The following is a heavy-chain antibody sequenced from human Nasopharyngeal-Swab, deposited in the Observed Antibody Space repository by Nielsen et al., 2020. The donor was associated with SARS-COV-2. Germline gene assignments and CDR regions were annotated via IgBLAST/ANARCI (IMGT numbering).Heavy chain of an antibody. CDR3: VRASRAWS. J-gene: IGHJ5*02. CDR2: IGGGGSPI. V-gene: IGHV3-48*03. Sequence: GESLKISCAASGFTFSNYEMNWVRQAPGKGLEWVSYIGGGGSPIYYADSVKGRFTISRDNAEKSLYLQMSSLRAEGTAVYYCVRASRAWSWGQGTLLTVSS. D-gene: IGHD2-8*02. CDR1: GFTFSNYE.